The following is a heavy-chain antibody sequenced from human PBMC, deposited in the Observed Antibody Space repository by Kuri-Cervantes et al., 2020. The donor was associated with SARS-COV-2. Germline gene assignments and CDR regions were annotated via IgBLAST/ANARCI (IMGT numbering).Heavy chain of an antibody. CDR2: INPDGSYT. V-gene: IGHV3-74*01. CDR1: GFTFSGHW. CDR3: ARDPSYQLLDGYYFDY. Sequence: GGSLRLSCAASGFTFSGHWIHWVRQAPGKGLVWVSRINPDGSYTNNADSVKGRFTISRDNSKNTLYLQMNSLRTEDTAVHYCARDPSYQLLDGYYFDYWGQGTRVTVSS. J-gene: IGHJ4*02. D-gene: IGHD2-2*01.